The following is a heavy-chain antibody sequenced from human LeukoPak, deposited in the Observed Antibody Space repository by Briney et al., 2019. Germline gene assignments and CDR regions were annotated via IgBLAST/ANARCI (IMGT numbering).Heavy chain of an antibody. CDR1: GDSISSGSYY. V-gene: IGHV4-61*02. J-gene: IGHJ4*02. Sequence: SQTLSLTCTVSGDSISSGSYYWSWIRQPAGKGLEWIGRVYTSGSTNYNPSLRSRVTISVDSSKNQFSLKLNSVTAADTAVYYCARAPRGYNIRFDYWGQGTLVTVSS. CDR3: ARAPRGYNIRFDY. CDR2: VYTSGST. D-gene: IGHD1-14*01.